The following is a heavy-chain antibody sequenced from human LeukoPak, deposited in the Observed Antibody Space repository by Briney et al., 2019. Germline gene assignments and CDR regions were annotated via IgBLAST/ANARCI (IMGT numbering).Heavy chain of an antibody. CDR3: ARDVYYGSGAFDP. CDR1: GFTFSSYW. Sequence: HPGGSLRLSCAASGFTFSSYWMSWVRQAPGKGLEWVANIKQDGSEKYYVDSVKGRFTISRDNAKNSLYLQMNSLRAEDTAVYYCARDVYYGSGAFDPWGQGTLVTVSS. D-gene: IGHD3-10*01. V-gene: IGHV3-7*01. CDR2: IKQDGSEK. J-gene: IGHJ5*02.